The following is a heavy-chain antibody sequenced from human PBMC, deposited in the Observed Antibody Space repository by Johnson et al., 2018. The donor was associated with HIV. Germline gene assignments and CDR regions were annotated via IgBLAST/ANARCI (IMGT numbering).Heavy chain of an antibody. Sequence: VQLVESGGALVKPGGSLRVSCAASGFTFSNAWMSWVRQAPGKGLEWVGRIKSKTDGGTTDYAAPVKGRFTISRDDSKNTLYLQMNSLETEDKAVYYFTTDGGDAATRHNVFDICGQGTMITVSS. D-gene: IGHD2-21*01. J-gene: IGHJ3*02. V-gene: IGHV3-15*02. CDR1: GFTFSNAW. CDR2: IKSKTDGGTT. CDR3: TTDGGDAATRHNVFDI.